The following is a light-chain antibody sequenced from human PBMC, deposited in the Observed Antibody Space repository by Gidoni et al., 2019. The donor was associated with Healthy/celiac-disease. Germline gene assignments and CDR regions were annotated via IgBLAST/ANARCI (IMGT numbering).Light chain of an antibody. V-gene: IGKV1-33*01. J-gene: IGKJ1*01. CDR1: QDIINY. CDR2: DAS. Sequence: DIQMNQSPAPLSASVGDKVTLTGQASQDIINYLDWYQQKPGKAPKLLIYDASNLETGVPARFSGSGSGTDFTFTISSLQPEDIATYYCQQYDNLPRTFGQGTKVEIK. CDR3: QQYDNLPRT.